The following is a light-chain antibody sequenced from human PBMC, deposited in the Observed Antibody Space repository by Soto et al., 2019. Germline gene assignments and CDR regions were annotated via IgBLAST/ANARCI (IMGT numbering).Light chain of an antibody. CDR1: QGISSF. CDR3: QQLNSFPIP. V-gene: IGKV1-9*01. CDR2: GAS. Sequence: IQLTQSPSSLSASVGDRVTITCRASQGISSFLAWYQQKPEKAPKLLIYGASTLQSGVPSRFSGSGSGTDFTLTIGSLQPEDFETYYCQQLNSFPIPFGPGTKVDIK. J-gene: IGKJ3*01.